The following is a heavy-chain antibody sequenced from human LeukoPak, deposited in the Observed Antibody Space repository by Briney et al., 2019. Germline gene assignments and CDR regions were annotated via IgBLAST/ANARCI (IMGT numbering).Heavy chain of an antibody. D-gene: IGHD5-18*01. J-gene: IGHJ4*02. Sequence: GGSLRLSCAASGFTFSSYAMHWVRQAPGKGLEWVAVISYDGSNKYYADSVKGRFTISRDNSKNTLYLQMNSLRAEDTAVYYCARESEGVTFDYWGQGTLVTVSS. CDR2: ISYDGSNK. CDR3: ARESEGVTFDY. CDR1: GFTFSSYA. V-gene: IGHV3-30-3*01.